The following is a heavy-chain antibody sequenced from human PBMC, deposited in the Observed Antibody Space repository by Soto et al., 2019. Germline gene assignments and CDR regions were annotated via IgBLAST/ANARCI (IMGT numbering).Heavy chain of an antibody. J-gene: IGHJ6*02. D-gene: IGHD3-22*01. Sequence: EVQLVESGGGLVKPGGSLRLSCAASGFTFSSYSMNWVRQAPGKGLEWVSSISSCSSYIYYADSVKGRFTISRDNAKNSLYLQMNSLRAEDTAVYYCARDGSDYYYIYYYYGMDVWGQGTTVTVSS. V-gene: IGHV3-21*01. CDR1: GFTFSSYS. CDR2: ISSCSSYI. CDR3: ARDGSDYYYIYYYYGMDV.